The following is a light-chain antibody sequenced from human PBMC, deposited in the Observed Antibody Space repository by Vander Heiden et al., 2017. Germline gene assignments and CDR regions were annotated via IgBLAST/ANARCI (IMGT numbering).Light chain of an antibody. V-gene: IGKV1-5*03. J-gene: IGKJ1*01. CDR1: QSISSW. CDR2: KAS. Sequence: DIQMTQSPSTLSASVGDRVTITCRASQSISSWLAWYQQKPGKAPKLLMYKASTLDSGVPSRFRGSGSGTEFTLTIRSLQPDDFATYYCQHYSSYSGTFGQGTKVDFK. CDR3: QHYSSYSGT.